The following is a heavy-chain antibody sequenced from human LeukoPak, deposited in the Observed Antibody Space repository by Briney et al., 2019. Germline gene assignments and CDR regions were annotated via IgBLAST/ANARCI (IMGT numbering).Heavy chain of an antibody. CDR2: INPSGGST. CDR1: GYTFTSYH. J-gene: IGHJ6*02. Sequence: GASVKVSCKASGYTFTSYHMHWVRQAPGQVLEWMGIINPSGGSTSYAQKFQGRVTMTRDTSTSTVYMELSSLRSEDTAVYYCARERKRLADYYYGMDVWGQGTTVTVSS. V-gene: IGHV1-46*01. CDR3: ARERKRLADYYYGMDV.